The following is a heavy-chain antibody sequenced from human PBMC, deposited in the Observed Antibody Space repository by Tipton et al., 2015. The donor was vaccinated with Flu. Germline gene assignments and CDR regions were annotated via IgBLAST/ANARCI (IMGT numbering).Heavy chain of an antibody. CDR3: ASLAVAARYYYYYYGMDV. CDR1: GGSFSGYY. CDR2: INHSGST. V-gene: IGHV4-34*01. Sequence: GLVKPSETLSLTCAVYGGSFSGYYWSWIRQPPGKGLEWIGEINHSGSTNYNPSLKSRVTISVDTSKNQFSLKLSSVTAADTAVYYCASLAVAARYYYYYYGMDVWGQGTTVTVSS. D-gene: IGHD2-15*01. J-gene: IGHJ6*02.